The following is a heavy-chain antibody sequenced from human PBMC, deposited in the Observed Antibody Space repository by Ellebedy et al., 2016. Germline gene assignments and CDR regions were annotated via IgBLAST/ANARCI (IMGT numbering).Heavy chain of an antibody. CDR2: VSGSGTTT. D-gene: IGHD3-3*02. J-gene: IGHJ5*02. CDR3: AKDPERIIIFDGYNWFDP. CDR1: GFTFSSYT. V-gene: IGHV3-23*01. Sequence: GGSLRLSCAASGFTFSSYTMSWVRQAPGKGLEWVASVSGSGTTTYYADSVKGRLTISRDNSKDTLYLQMDSLRAEDTAVYYCAKDPERIIIFDGYNWFDPWGQGTLVTVSS.